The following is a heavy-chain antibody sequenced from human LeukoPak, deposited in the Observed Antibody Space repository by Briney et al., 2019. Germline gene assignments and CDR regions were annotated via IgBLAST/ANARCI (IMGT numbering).Heavy chain of an antibody. CDR3: ARHTAMDYYYYYMDV. D-gene: IGHD5-18*01. CDR1: GYTFTSYW. J-gene: IGHJ6*03. Sequence: GESLKISCEGSGYTFTSYWIGWVRQMPGKGLEWMGIIYPGDSDTRYSPSFQGQVTISADKSISTAYLQWSSLKASDTAMYYCARHTAMDYYYYYMDVWGKGTTVTVSS. V-gene: IGHV5-51*01. CDR2: IYPGDSDT.